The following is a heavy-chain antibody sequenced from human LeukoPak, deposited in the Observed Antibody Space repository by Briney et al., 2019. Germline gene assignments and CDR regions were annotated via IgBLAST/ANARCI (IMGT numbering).Heavy chain of an antibody. CDR3: ARAPSWGDTDYYYYYMDV. J-gene: IGHJ6*03. V-gene: IGHV3-48*03. CDR1: GFTFSSYE. D-gene: IGHD2-21*02. CDR2: ISSSGSTI. Sequence: PGGSLRLSCAASGFTFSSYEMNWVRQAPGRGLEWVSYISSSGSTIYYADSVKGRFTISRDNAKNSLYLQMNRLRAEDTAVYYCARAPSWGDTDYYYYYMDVWGKGTTVTVSS.